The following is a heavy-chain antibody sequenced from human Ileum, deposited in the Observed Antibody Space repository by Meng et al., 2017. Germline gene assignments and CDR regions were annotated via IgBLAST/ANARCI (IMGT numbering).Heavy chain of an antibody. CDR3: AKDGTSGSYLGLYY. D-gene: IGHD1-26*01. CDR1: GDSVSSNSAA. J-gene: IGHJ4*02. V-gene: IGHV6-1*01. Sequence: QVCLRKAGRGLVKPSQTLSLTCAISGDSVSSNSAAWNWIRQSPSRGLEWLGRTYYRSKWYNDYAVSVKSRITINPDTSKNQFSLQLNSVTPEDTAVYYCAKDGTSGSYLGLYYWGQGTLVTVSS. CDR2: TYYRSKWYN.